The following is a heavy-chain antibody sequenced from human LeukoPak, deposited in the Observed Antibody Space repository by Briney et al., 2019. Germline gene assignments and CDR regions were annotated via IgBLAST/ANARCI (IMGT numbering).Heavy chain of an antibody. CDR2: VSYDGSNK. Sequence: PGGSLRLSCAASGFTFSSYAMHWVRQAPGKGLEWVAVVSYDGSNKYYADSVKGRFTISRDNSKNTLYLQMNSLRAEDTAVYYCARDDNRVVPAAFDYWGLGTLVTVSS. CDR1: GFTFSSYA. CDR3: ARDDNRVVPAAFDY. J-gene: IGHJ4*02. V-gene: IGHV3-30*04. D-gene: IGHD2-2*01.